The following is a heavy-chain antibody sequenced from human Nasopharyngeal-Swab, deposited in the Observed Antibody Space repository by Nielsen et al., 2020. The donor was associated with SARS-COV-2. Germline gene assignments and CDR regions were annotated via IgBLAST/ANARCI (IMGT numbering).Heavy chain of an antibody. Sequence: GRQMPGKGLEWMGGIIPIFGTANYAQKFQGRVTITADESTSTAYMELSSLRSEDTAVYYCARSPRLQPWSGPYYYMDVWGKGTTVTVSS. CDR3: ARSPRLQPWSGPYYYMDV. D-gene: IGHD3-3*01. CDR2: IIPIFGTA. J-gene: IGHJ6*03. V-gene: IGHV1-69*01.